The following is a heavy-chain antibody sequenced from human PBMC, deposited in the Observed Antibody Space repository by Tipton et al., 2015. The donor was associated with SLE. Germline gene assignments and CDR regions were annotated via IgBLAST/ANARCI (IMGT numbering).Heavy chain of an antibody. CDR2: INPNSGSTI. CDR3: ARGPIYGDYYFDY. Sequence: QSGAEVKKPGASVKVSCKASGYTFTGYYMHWVRQAPGQGLEWMGWINPNSGSTIYYADSVKGRFTISRDNAKNSLYLQMNSLRAEDTAVYYCARGPIYGDYYFDYWGQGTLVTVSS. V-gene: IGHV1-2*02. CDR1: GYTFTGYY. J-gene: IGHJ4*02. D-gene: IGHD4-17*01.